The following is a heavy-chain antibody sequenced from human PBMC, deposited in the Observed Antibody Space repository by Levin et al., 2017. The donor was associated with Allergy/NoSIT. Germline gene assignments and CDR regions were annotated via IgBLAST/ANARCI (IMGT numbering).Heavy chain of an antibody. V-gene: IGHV3-30-3*01. CDR1: GFTFSNYA. CDR2: TSDDGSSE. CDR3: VREIAEEGT. J-gene: IGHJ4*02. D-gene: IGHD1-1*01. Sequence: GESLKISCAASGFTFSNYAMHWVRQAPGKGLEWVGVTSDDGSSEFYIDSVKGRFTISRDNSKNRLYLQMDSLRAEDTALYYCVREIAEEGTWGQGTLVIVSS.